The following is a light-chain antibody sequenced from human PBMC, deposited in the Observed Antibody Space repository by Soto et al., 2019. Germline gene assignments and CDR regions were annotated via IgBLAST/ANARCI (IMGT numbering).Light chain of an antibody. CDR3: QQYNNWPPIT. V-gene: IGKV3-20*01. Sequence: EIVLTQSPGTLSLSPGERATLSCRASQSLTNSFIAWYQQKPGQAPRLLIYDTSSTATGTPDRFSGSGSGTDFTLTISSLQSEDSAVYYCQQYNNWPPITFGQGTRLEIK. CDR2: DTS. J-gene: IGKJ5*01. CDR1: QSLTNSF.